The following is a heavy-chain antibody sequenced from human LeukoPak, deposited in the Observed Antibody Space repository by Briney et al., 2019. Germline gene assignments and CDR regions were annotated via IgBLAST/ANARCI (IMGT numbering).Heavy chain of an antibody. CDR2: IYYSGST. CDR1: GGSISIGGYY. CDR3: ARLKRRGYSGYENFDY. D-gene: IGHD5-12*01. J-gene: IGHJ4*02. Sequence: PSETLSLTCTVSGGSISIGGYYWSWIRQHPGKGLEWIGYIYYSGSTYYNPSLKSRVTISVDTSKNQFSLKLSSVTAADTAVYYCARLKRRGYSGYENFDYWGQGTLVTVSS. V-gene: IGHV4-31*03.